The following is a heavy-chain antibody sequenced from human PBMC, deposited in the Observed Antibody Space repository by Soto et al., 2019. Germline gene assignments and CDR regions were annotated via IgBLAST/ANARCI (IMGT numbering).Heavy chain of an antibody. Sequence: QITLKESGPTLVKPTQTLTLTCSFSGFSLSTSGVAVGWIRQPPGKALEWLALIYWADDKRYRPSLKTILTITKDTSRHHVVLKMTNMDTEDTATYYCARMDDFRGLKIVYWGQGTLVTVSS. J-gene: IGHJ4*02. CDR3: ARMDDFRGLKIVY. V-gene: IGHV2-5*02. D-gene: IGHD3-10*01. CDR1: GFSLSTSGVA. CDR2: IYWADDK.